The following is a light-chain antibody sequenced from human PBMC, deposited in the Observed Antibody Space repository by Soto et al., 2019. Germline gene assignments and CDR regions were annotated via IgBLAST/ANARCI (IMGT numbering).Light chain of an antibody. J-gene: IGLJ2*01. V-gene: IGLV2-11*01. Sequence: QSALTQPRSVSGSPGQSVTISCTGTSSDVGGYNYVSWYQQYAGKTPKLLIYDVSKRPSGVPDRFSGSKSGNTASLTVSGLQAEDEADYYCSSYAGSNNLVFGGGTKLT. CDR3: SSYAGSNNLV. CDR1: SSDVGGYNY. CDR2: DVS.